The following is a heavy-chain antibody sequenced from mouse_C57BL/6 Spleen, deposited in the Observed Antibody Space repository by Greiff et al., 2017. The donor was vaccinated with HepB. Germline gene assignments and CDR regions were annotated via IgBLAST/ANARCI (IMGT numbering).Heavy chain of an antibody. Sequence: QVQLQQPGAELVKPGASVKMSCKASGYTFTSYWITWVKQRPGQGLEWIGDIYPGSGSTNYNEKFKSKATLTVDTSSSTAYTQHSSLTSEDSAVYYCARRDYYLYYFDYWGQGTTLTVSS. D-gene: IGHD1-1*01. CDR1: GYTFTSYW. V-gene: IGHV1-55*01. CDR3: ARRDYYLYYFDY. J-gene: IGHJ2*01. CDR2: IYPGSGST.